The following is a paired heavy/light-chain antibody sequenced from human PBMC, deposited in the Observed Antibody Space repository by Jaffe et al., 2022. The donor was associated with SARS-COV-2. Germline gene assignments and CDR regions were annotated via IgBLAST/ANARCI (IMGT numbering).Light chain of an antibody. CDR1: SGINVGTYR. CDR3: MIWHSSAWV. Sequence: QAVLTQPSSLSASPGASASLTCTLRSGINVGTYRIYWYQQKPGSPPQYLLRYKSDSDKQQGSGVPSRFSGSKDASANAGILLISGLQSEDEADYYCMIWHSSAWVFGGGTKLTVL. V-gene: IGLV5-45*02. CDR2: YKSDSDK. J-gene: IGLJ3*02.
Heavy chain of an antibody. V-gene: IGHV4-59*08. J-gene: IGHJ5*02. CDR3: ARHAVPGTADGWFDP. CDR1: GGSISSYY. D-gene: IGHD6-19*01. CDR2: IYSTGST. Sequence: QVQLQESGPGLVKPSETLSLTCTVSGGSISSYYWSWIRQPPGKGLEWIGYIYSTGSTNYNPSLKSRVIISVDTSKNQFSLKLSSVTAADTAVYYCARHAVPGTADGWFDPWGQGTLVTVSS.